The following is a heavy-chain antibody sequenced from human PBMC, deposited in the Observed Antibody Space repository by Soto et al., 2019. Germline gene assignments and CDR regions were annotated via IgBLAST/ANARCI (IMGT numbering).Heavy chain of an antibody. V-gene: IGHV3-64*01. CDR1: GFNFTSYA. D-gene: IGHD2-2*01. CDR3: ARGGVCSGASCYGFYYYGMDV. J-gene: IGHJ6*02. CDR2: ITTTGRST. Sequence: GGSLRLSCAASGFNFTSYAMHWVRQAPGKGPEYVSGITTTGRSTYYASSVEGRFSIFRDNSRNTMYIQMGSLRPEDMDVNYYARGGVCSGASCYGFYYYGMDVWGQGTTVTVSS.